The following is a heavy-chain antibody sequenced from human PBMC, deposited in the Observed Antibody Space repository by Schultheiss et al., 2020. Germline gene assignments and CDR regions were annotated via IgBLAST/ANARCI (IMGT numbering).Heavy chain of an antibody. CDR3: ARERKRIFDY. CDR2: ISYDGSNK. D-gene: IGHD1-14*01. CDR1: GFTFSSYA. J-gene: IGHJ4*02. V-gene: IGHV3-30-3*01. Sequence: GESLKISCAASGFTFSSYAMHWVRQAPGKGLEWVAVISYDGSNKYYADSVKGRFTISRDNSKNTLYLQMNSLRAEDTAVYYCARERKRIFDYWGQGTLVTVSS.